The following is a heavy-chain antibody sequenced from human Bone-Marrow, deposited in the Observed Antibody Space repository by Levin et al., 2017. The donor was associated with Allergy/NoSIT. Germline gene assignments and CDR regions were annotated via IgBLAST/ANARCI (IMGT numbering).Heavy chain of an antibody. J-gene: IGHJ3*02. V-gene: IGHV4-61*01. Sequence: VSAGSVSTDNYYWSWIRQPPGKGLEWIGYISHRGSTHYNPSIKSRVTISADMSKNQFSLKLHSVTAADTAVYYCARVRDAFDIWGQGTMVTVSS. CDR2: ISHRGST. CDR1: AGSVSTDNYY. CDR3: ARVRDAFDI.